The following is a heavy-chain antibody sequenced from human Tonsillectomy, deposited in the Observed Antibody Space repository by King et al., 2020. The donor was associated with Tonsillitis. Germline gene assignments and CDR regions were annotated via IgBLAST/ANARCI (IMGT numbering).Heavy chain of an antibody. CDR2: IIPIFGTE. CDR1: GGTFSRYA. Sequence: QLVQSGAEVKKPGSSVKVSCKASGGTFSRYAISWVRQGPGQGLEWMGGIIPIFGTENYAQKFQGRVKITADKSTSIAYMELSSLRSEDTAVYYCARYGITISAYYMDVWGKGTTVTVSS. J-gene: IGHJ6*03. V-gene: IGHV1-69*14. CDR3: ARYGITISAYYMDV. D-gene: IGHD3-10*01.